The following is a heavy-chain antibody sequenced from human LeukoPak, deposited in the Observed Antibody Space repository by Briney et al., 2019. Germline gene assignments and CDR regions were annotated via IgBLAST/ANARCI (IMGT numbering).Heavy chain of an antibody. J-gene: IGHJ4*02. CDR2: INPSDDST. Sequence: ASVKVSCKASGHTFTSYGISWVRQAPGQGLEWMGIINPSDDSTRYAQKFQGRVTMTKDTSTNTVYMDLSSLSSDDTAVYYCARAYYDSSAYHHAVYFDYWGQGTLVTVSS. CDR3: ARAYYDSSAYHHAVYFDY. CDR1: GHTFTSYG. D-gene: IGHD3-22*01. V-gene: IGHV1-46*01.